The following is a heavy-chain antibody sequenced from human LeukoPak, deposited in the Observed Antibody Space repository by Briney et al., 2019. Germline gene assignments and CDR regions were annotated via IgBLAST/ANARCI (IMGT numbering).Heavy chain of an antibody. CDR1: GYTFTSYG. D-gene: IGHD1-26*01. CDR3: EKGMSFSGSFFLPMF. V-gene: IGHV1-18*01. J-gene: IGHJ4*02. CDR2: ISAYNGNT. Sequence: ASVKVSCKASGYTFTSYGISWVRQAPGQGLEWMGWISAYNGNTNYAQKLQGRVTMTTDTSTSTAYMELRSLRCDDTAVYYCEKGMSFSGSFFLPMFWGQGTLVPVSS.